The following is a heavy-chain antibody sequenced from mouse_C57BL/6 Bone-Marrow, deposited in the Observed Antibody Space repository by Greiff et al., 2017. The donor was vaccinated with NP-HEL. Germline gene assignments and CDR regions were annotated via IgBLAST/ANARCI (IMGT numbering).Heavy chain of an antibody. V-gene: IGHV1-15*01. CDR2: IDPETGGT. CDR1: GYTFTDYE. CDR3: TRKGLAY. Sequence: VQLQESGAELVRPGASVTLSCKASGYTFTDYEMHWVKQTPVHGLEWIGAIDPETGGTAYNQKFKGKAILTADKSSSTAYMELRSLTSEDSAVYYCTRKGLAYWGQGTLVTVSA. J-gene: IGHJ3*01.